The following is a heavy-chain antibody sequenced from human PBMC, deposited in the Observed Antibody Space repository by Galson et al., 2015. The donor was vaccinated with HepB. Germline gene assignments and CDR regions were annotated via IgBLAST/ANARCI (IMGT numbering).Heavy chain of an antibody. Sequence: SLRLSCAASGFTFSGSAIHWVRQASGKGPEWVGRIRSKANNYATSYVPSLEGRFTISSDDSKNMAYLHMRSLKSEDTAVYYCARLGDFSGYSSRWGQGTLVTVSS. J-gene: IGHJ4*01. D-gene: IGHD6-13*01. CDR1: GFTFSGSA. CDR3: ARLGDFSGYSSR. CDR2: IRSKANNYAT. V-gene: IGHV3-73*01.